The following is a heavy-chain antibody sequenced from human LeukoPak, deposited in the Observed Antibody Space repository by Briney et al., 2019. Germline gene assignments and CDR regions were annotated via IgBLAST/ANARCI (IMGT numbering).Heavy chain of an antibody. CDR2: ISGTGDYT. V-gene: IGHV3-23*01. J-gene: IGHJ3*02. Sequence: GGSLRLSCAASGLTSSTYAMSWVRQAPGKGLEWVSAISGTGDYTYYTDSVQGRFTISRDNSKNTLYLQMNSLTADDTAVYFCAKLGGIYSDAFDIWGQGTMVTVSS. D-gene: IGHD1-26*01. CDR3: AKLGGIYSDAFDI. CDR1: GLTSSTYA.